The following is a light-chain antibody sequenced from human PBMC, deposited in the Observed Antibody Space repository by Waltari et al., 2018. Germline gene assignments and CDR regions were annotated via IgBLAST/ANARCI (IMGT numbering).Light chain of an antibody. J-gene: IGLJ1*01. CDR2: EVS. Sequence: QSALTQPASVSGSPGQSITISCTGTSSDVGGYNHVSWYQQHPGRAPKLMIYEVSNRPSGVSNRFSGSKSGSTASLAISALQAEDEADYYCSSYTSGSTYVFGTGTKVTVL. CDR3: SSYTSGSTYV. CDR1: SSDVGGYNH. V-gene: IGLV2-14*01.